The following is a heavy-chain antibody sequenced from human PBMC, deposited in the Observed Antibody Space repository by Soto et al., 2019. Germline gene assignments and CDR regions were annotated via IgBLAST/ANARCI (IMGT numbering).Heavy chain of an antibody. CDR1: GFSFSSHS. Sequence: GGSLRLSCAAYGFSFSSHSMHWVRQAPGKGLEWVSFISKNIIDTSHADSVKGRFTISRDNAKNTLHLQMHSLTIEDTAVYYCARRLFYSTEFDPWGQGTPVTVSS. V-gene: IGHV3-21*06. CDR2: ISKNIIDT. J-gene: IGHJ5*02. CDR3: ARRLFYSTEFDP. D-gene: IGHD2-15*01.